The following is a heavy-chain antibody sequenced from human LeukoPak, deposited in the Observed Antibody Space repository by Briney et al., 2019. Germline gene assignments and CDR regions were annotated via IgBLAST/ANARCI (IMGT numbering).Heavy chain of an antibody. D-gene: IGHD3-22*01. J-gene: IGHJ4*02. V-gene: IGHV4-38-2*02. Sequence: SETLSLTCTVSGYSISSGYYWGWIRQPPGKGLEWIGSIYHSGSTYYNPSLKSRVTISVDTSKNQFSLKLSSVTAADTAVYYCARMDYYYDSSGYLFDYWGQGTLVTVSS. CDR2: IYHSGST. CDR1: GYSISSGYY. CDR3: ARMDYYYDSSGYLFDY.